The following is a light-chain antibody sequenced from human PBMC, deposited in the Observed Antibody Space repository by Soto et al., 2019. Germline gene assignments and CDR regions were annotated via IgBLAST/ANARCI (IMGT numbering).Light chain of an antibody. CDR1: QSVSSSY. J-gene: IGKJ1*01. V-gene: IGKV3-20*01. Sequence: EIVLTQSPGTLSFSPGERATLSCRASQSVSSSYLAWYQQKPGQAPRLLIYGASSRATGIPDRFSGSGSGTDFTLTISRLEPEDFAVYYCQQYCSSRWTFGQGTKVEIK. CDR2: GAS. CDR3: QQYCSSRWT.